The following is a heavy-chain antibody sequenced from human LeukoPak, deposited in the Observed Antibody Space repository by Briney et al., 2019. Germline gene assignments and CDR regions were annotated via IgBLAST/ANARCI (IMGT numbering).Heavy chain of an antibody. V-gene: IGHV1-46*01. J-gene: IGHJ6*03. CDR2: INPSGGST. D-gene: IGHD1-7*01. CDR3: ARDRTTADHYYYYMDV. Sequence: GASVKVSCKASGYTFTSYYMHWVRQAPGQGLEWMGIINPSGGSTSYAQKFQGRVTMTRDMSTSTVYMELSSLRSEDTAVYYCARDRTTADHYYYYMDVWGKGTTVTVSS. CDR1: GYTFTSYY.